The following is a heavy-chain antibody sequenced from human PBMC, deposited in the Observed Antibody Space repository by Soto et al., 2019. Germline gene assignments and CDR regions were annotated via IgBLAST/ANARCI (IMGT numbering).Heavy chain of an antibody. V-gene: IGHV1-69*13. Sequence: ASVKVSCKASGGTFSNYALSWVRQAPGQGLEWMGGIIPIFGTANYAQKFRGRVTITADESTSTAYMELSSLSSEDTAVYYCARDVIPASISYRYYAMDVWGQGTTVTVSS. D-gene: IGHD2-2*01. J-gene: IGHJ6*02. CDR3: ARDVIPASISYRYYAMDV. CDR2: IIPIFGTA. CDR1: GGTFSNYA.